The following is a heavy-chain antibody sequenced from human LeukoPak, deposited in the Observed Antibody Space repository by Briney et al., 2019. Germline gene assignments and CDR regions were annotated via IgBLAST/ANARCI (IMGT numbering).Heavy chain of an antibody. CDR1: GFTFSSYG. J-gene: IGHJ6*02. V-gene: IGHV3-21*01. Sequence: GGYLRLYCAASGFTFSSYGMNWLPQAPGKGLEWVSSIGRSPSYIYYADSVKGRFTISRDNAKASLDLQMNSLRAEDTAVYYCARLTSYNHDYSGRYGLDVWGQGTTVTVSS. CDR3: ARLTSYNHDYSGRYGLDV. CDR2: IGRSPSYI. D-gene: IGHD5-12*01.